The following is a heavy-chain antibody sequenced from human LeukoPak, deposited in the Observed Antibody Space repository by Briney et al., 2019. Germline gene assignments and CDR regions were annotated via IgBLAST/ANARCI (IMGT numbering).Heavy chain of an antibody. Sequence: SETLSLTCAVYGGSFSGYYWSWLRQPPGKGLEWFGEINHSGSTNYNPSLKSRVTISVDTSKNQFSLKLSSVTAADTAVYYCARKSSGYYYRFDYWGQGTLVTVSS. CDR2: INHSGST. CDR3: ARKSSGYYYRFDY. D-gene: IGHD3-22*01. J-gene: IGHJ4*02. V-gene: IGHV4-34*01. CDR1: GGSFSGYY.